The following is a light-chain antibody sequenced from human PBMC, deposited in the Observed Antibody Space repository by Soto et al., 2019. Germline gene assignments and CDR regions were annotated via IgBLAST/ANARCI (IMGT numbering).Light chain of an antibody. Sequence: QSAPTQPASVSGSPGQSITISCTGTSSDVGGYNYVSWYQQHPGKAPKLMIYEVSNRPSGVSNRFSGSKSGNTASLTISGLQAEDEADYYCSSYTSSSTPYVFGTGTKV. J-gene: IGLJ1*01. V-gene: IGLV2-14*01. CDR1: SSDVGGYNY. CDR2: EVS. CDR3: SSYTSSSTPYV.